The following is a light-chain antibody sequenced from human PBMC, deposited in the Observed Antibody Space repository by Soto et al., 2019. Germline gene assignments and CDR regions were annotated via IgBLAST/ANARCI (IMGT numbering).Light chain of an antibody. CDR1: QDISKY. CDR3: QQFHSQPLT. CDR2: DGS. Sequence: DIQMTQSPSSLSASVGDRVTITCQASQDISKYVNWYQQKLGTAPKLLIYDGSNVQLGVPSRFSVSGSGTDFTFTISSLRPEDIATYYCQQFHSQPLTFGGGTKVEIK. J-gene: IGKJ4*01. V-gene: IGKV1-33*01.